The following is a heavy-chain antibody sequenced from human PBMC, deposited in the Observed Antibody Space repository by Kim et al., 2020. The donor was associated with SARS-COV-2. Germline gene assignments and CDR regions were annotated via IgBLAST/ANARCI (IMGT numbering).Heavy chain of an antibody. CDR3: TKGPGASGSLFPH. Sequence: DADAVKGRFPISRDDSQNTVYLQMNSLRADDTAVYYCTKGPGASGSLFPHWGQGTLVTVSS. V-gene: IGHV3-23*03. D-gene: IGHD3-10*01. J-gene: IGHJ4*02.